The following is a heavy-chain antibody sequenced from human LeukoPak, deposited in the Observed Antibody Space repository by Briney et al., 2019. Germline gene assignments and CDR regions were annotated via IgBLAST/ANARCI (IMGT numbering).Heavy chain of an antibody. CDR1: GFTFSNYW. CDR2: IKEDGSET. J-gene: IGHJ4*02. V-gene: IGHV3-7*01. Sequence: PGGSLRLSCAASGFTFSNYWMSWVRQAPGKGLEWVANIKEDGSETFYVDSLKGRFTISRDNAKNSLYLQMRGLRAEDTAVYYCARVDGSSSCPDYWGQGTLVTVSS. D-gene: IGHD6-13*01. CDR3: ARVDGSSSCPDY.